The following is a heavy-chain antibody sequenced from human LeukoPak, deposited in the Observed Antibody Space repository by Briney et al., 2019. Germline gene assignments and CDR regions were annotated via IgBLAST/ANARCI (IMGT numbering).Heavy chain of an antibody. CDR3: ARGYVLRYFAWFDP. D-gene: IGHD3-9*01. CDR1: GGSISAYY. J-gene: IGHJ5*02. CDR2: INHSGST. Sequence: PSETLSLTCAVYGGSISAYYWSWIRQPPGKGLEWIGEINHSGSTNYNPSLKSRVTISVDTSKNQFSLKLSSVTAADTAVYYCARGYVLRYFAWFDPWGQGTLVTVSS. V-gene: IGHV4-34*01.